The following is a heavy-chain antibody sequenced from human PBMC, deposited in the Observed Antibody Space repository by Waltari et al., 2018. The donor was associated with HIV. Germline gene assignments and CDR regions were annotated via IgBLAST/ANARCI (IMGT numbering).Heavy chain of an antibody. Sequence: EVQLVESGGGWVKPGGSLRLACAASGFTFSNAWMHWVRQAPGKGLEWRGRIKRKTDGGTTDDAATVKGRFTISRDDSKNTLYLKMNSLNIEDTARYYCTTFDDFPYGMDIWGQGTTVTVSS. CDR2: IKRKTDGGTT. CDR3: TTFDDFPYGMDI. CDR1: GFTFSNAW. D-gene: IGHD3-3*01. J-gene: IGHJ6*02. V-gene: IGHV3-15*01.